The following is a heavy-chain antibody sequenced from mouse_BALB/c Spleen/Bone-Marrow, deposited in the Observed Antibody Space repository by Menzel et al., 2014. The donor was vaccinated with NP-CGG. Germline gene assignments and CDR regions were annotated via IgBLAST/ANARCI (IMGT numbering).Heavy chain of an antibody. CDR1: GYSFTGYY. J-gene: IGHJ2*01. Sequence: DVKLVESGPELVKPGASVKISCKASGYSFTGYYMHWAKQSHVKSLERIGRINPYNGATSYNQNFKDKASLTVDKSSSTAYMELHSLTSEDSAVYYCAREYYGNYVLDYWGQGTTLTVSS. D-gene: IGHD2-1*01. CDR3: AREYYGNYVLDY. CDR2: INPYNGAT. V-gene: IGHV1-31*01.